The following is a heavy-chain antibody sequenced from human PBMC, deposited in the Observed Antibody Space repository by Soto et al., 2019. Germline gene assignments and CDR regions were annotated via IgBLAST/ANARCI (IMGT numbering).Heavy chain of an antibody. CDR3: ATPSGYDSPIDY. J-gene: IGHJ4*02. CDR1: GGSISSSSYY. Sequence: QLQLQESGPGLVKPSETLSLTCTVSGGSISSSSYYWGWIRQPPGKGLEWIGSIYYSGSTYYNPSLKSRVTISVDTSKNQFSLKLSSVTAADTAVYYCATPSGYDSPIDYWGQGTLVTVSS. V-gene: IGHV4-39*01. D-gene: IGHD5-12*01. CDR2: IYYSGST.